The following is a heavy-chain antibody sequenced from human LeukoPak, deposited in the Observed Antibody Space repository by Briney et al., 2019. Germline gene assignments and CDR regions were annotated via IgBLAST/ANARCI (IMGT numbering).Heavy chain of an antibody. Sequence: ASVKVSCNASGYTFTSYGITWVRQAPGQGLEWMGWINTYNGNTNYAQKLQGRVTMTTDTSTSTAYMELRSLRSDDTAVYYCARNSHGYSSGWLQFNFDYWGQGTLVTVSS. CDR1: GYTFTSYG. CDR3: ARNSHGYSSGWLQFNFDY. CDR2: INTYNGNT. D-gene: IGHD6-19*01. J-gene: IGHJ4*02. V-gene: IGHV1-18*01.